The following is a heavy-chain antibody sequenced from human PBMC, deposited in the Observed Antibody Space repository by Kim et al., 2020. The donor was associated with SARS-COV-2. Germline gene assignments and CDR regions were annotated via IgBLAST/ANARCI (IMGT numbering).Heavy chain of an antibody. V-gene: IGHV4-4*02. J-gene: IGHJ6*02. CDR1: GGSISSSNW. CDR2: IYHSGST. CDR3: ARHGPTNYYYYYGMDV. Sequence: SETLSLTCAVSGGSISSSNWWSWVRQPPGKGLEWIGEIYHSGSTNYNPSLKSRVTISVDKSKNQFSLKLSSVTAADTAVYYCARHGPTNYYYYYGMDVWGQGTTVTVSS.